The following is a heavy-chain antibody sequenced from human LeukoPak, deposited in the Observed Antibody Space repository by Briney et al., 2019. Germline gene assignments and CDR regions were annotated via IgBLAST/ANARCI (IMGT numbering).Heavy chain of an antibody. CDR1: GYSFTSYW. Sequence: GESLKISCKGSGYSFTSYWIGWVRQMPGKGLEWMGIIYPGDSDPRYSPSFQGQVTISADKSISTAYLQWTSLKASDTAMYYCARRTDRSFWYLDYWGQGTLVTVSS. J-gene: IGHJ4*02. V-gene: IGHV5-51*01. CDR2: IYPGDSDP. CDR3: ARRTDRSFWYLDY.